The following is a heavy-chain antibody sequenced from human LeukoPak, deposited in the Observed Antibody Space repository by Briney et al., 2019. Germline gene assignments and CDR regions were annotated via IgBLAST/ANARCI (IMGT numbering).Heavy chain of an antibody. CDR2: ITGSSSHV. V-gene: IGHV3-21*01. CDR3: ARAEMTTITYPDY. CDR1: GFTFSSYS. D-gene: IGHD5-24*01. J-gene: IGHJ4*02. Sequence: GGSLRLSCAASGFTFSSYSMNWVRLAPGTGLEWVSSITGSSSHVYYADSVKGRFTISRDNAKNSLYLQMNSLRAEDTAIYYCARAEMTTITYPDYWGQGTPVTVSS.